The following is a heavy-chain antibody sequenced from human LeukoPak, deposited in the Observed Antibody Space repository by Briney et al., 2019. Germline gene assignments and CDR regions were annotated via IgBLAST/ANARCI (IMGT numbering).Heavy chain of an antibody. CDR2: ISSDSRTI. Sequence: GGSLRLSCAASGFTFSSYSMNWVRQAPGRGLEWVSYISSDSRTIYYADSVKGRFTISRDNAKNSLYLQMKSLRDEDTAVYYCARYGSGTSYITNYFDYWGQGTLVTVSS. CDR1: GFTFSSYS. CDR3: ARYGSGTSYITNYFDY. D-gene: IGHD3-10*01. J-gene: IGHJ4*02. V-gene: IGHV3-48*02.